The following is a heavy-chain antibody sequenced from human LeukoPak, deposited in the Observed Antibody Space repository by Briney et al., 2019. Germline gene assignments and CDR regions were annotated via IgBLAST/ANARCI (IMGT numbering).Heavy chain of an antibody. CDR3: ARTQGDDSIQLRSFDY. D-gene: IGHD5-18*01. CDR2: IIPIFGTA. CDR1: GGTFNSYA. J-gene: IGHJ4*02. Sequence: SVKVSCKASGGTFNSYAINWVRQAPGQGLEWMGRIIPIFGTANYAQKFQGRVTITTDTSTAYMELSSLRSEDTAVYYCARTQGDDSIQLRSFDYWGQGTLVTVSS. V-gene: IGHV1-69*05.